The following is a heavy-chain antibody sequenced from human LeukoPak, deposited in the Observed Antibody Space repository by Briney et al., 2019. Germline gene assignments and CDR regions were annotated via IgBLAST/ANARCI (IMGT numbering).Heavy chain of an antibody. Sequence: GGSLRLSCAASGFTFSTYSMSWVRQGPGKGLEWVSAISVSGNTYHADSVKGRFTISRDSYKNTLYLQMNSLRAEDAAVYYCAKAPVTTCSGAYCYPFDYWGQGTLVTVSS. CDR3: AKAPVTTCSGAYCYPFDY. D-gene: IGHD2-15*01. CDR2: ISVSGNT. J-gene: IGHJ4*02. CDR1: GFTFSTYS. V-gene: IGHV3-23*01.